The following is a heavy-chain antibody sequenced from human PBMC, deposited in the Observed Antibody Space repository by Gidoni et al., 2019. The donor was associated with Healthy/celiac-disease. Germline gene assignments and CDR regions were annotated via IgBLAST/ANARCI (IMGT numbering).Heavy chain of an antibody. CDR2: IYSGGST. D-gene: IGHD3-3*01. Sequence: EVQLVESGGGLVQPGGSLRLSCVASGFTVSSHYMSWVRQAPGKGMEWVSVIYSGGSTYYADSVKGRFTISRDNSKNTLYLQMNSLRAEDTAVYYCARERREGLFDGDWYFDLWGRGTLVTVSS. CDR3: ARERREGLFDGDWYFDL. CDR1: GFTVSSHY. V-gene: IGHV3-66*01. J-gene: IGHJ2*01.